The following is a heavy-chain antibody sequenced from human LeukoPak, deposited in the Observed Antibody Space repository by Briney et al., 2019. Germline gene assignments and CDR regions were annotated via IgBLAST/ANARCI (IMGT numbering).Heavy chain of an antibody. CDR1: GYTFTGYY. J-gene: IGHJ4*02. V-gene: IGHV1-2*06. D-gene: IGHD5-18*01. CDR3: ARDLRGYSYGYAY. CDR2: INPNSGGT. Sequence: ASVKVSCXASGYTFTGYYMHWVRQAPGQGLEWMGRINPNSGGTNYAQKFQGRVTMTRDTSISTAYMELSRLRSDDTAVYYYARDLRGYSYGYAYWGQGTLVTVSS.